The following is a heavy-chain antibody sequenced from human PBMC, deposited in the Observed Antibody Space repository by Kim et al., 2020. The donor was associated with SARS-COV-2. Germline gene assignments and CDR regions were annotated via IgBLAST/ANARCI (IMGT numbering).Heavy chain of an antibody. CDR2: INHSGST. V-gene: IGHV4-34*01. J-gene: IGHJ6*01. Sequence: SETLSLTCAVYGGSFSGYYWSWIRQPPGKGLEWIGEINHSGSTNYNPSLKSRVTISVDTSKNQCSLKLSSVTAADTAVFYCARTVAVAGTAHYYYYGMD. CDR1: GGSFSGYY. D-gene: IGHD6-19*01. CDR3: ARTVAVAGTAHYYYYGMD.